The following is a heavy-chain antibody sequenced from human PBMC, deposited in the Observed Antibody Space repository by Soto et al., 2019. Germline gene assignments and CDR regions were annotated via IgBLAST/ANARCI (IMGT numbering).Heavy chain of an antibody. D-gene: IGHD3-22*01. Sequence: SETLSLTCAVSGASVTSDDYYWSWIRQPPGKGLEWIGYIYHSGSTYYNPSLKSRVSISIDTSQNQFSLKLTSLTAADTAVYYCARDPIFYYASSGYGGSYFDYWGQGSRVTVS. V-gene: IGHV4-30-4*01. CDR2: IYHSGST. J-gene: IGHJ4*02. CDR1: GASVTSDDYY. CDR3: ARDPIFYYASSGYGGSYFDY.